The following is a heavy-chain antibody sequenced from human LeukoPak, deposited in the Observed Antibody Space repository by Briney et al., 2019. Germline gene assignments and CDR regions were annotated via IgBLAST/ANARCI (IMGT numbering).Heavy chain of an antibody. V-gene: IGHV3-30*02. J-gene: IGHJ3*02. CDR2: IRYDGSYK. D-gene: IGHD2-2*01. Sequence: GGSLRLSCAASGFTFSSYGMHWVRQAPGKGLEWVACIRYDGSYKYYADSVKGRFTISRDNSKNTLYLRMNSLRAEDTAVYYCANVRVPAATNDAFDIWGLGTMVAVSS. CDR1: GFTFSSYG. CDR3: ANVRVPAATNDAFDI.